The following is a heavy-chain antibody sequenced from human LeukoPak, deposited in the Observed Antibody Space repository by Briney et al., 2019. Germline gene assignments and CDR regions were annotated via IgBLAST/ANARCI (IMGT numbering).Heavy chain of an antibody. CDR2: IYRTGST. J-gene: IGHJ4*02. V-gene: IGHV4-38-2*02. Sequence: SETLSLTCTVSGYSISTGYYWGWIRQPPGKGLQWIGSIYRTGSTYYNPSLKSRVTISVDTSKNQFSLNLNSLTAADTAIYYCARALSDSSGYNFEYWGQGTLVTVSS. CDR3: ARALSDSSGYNFEY. D-gene: IGHD5-18*01. CDR1: GYSISTGYY.